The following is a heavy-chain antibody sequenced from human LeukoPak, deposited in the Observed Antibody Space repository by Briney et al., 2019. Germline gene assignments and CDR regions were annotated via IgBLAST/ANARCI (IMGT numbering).Heavy chain of an antibody. CDR2: IYTSGST. CDR3: ARQVRGDGDYLPYWYFDL. J-gene: IGHJ2*01. Sequence: SETLSLTXTVSGGSISSYYWSWIRQPAGKGLEWIGRIYTSGSTNYNPSLKSRVTMPVDTSKNQFSLKLSSVTAADTAVYYCARQVRGDGDYLPYWYFDLWGRGTLVTVSS. D-gene: IGHD4-17*01. CDR1: GGSISSYY. V-gene: IGHV4-4*07.